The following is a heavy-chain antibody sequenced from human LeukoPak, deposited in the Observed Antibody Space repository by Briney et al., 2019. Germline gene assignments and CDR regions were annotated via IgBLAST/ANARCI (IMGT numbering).Heavy chain of an antibody. CDR1: GGTFSSYA. CDR2: INPNSGGT. CDR3: ARDHPHDKGYSGYSYFDS. D-gene: IGHD5-12*01. J-gene: IGHJ4*02. V-gene: IGHV1-2*02. Sequence: ASVKVSCKASGGTFSSYAISWVRQAPGQGLEWMGWINPNSGGTNYAQKFQGRVTMTRDTSISTAYMDLRSLRSDDTAVYYCARDHPHDKGYSGYSYFDSWGQGTLVTVSS.